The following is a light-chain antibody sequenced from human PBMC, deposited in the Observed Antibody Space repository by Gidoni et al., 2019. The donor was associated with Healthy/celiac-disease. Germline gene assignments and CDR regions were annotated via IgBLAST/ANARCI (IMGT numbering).Light chain of an antibody. Sequence: DIQMTQSPSSLSASVVDRVNITCRASQSISSYLTWYQKKQGKAPKLLIYAASSLQSGVPSRFSGSGSGTDFTLTISSPQPEDFATYYCQQSYSTPETFGQXTKVEIK. CDR3: QQSYSTPET. V-gene: IGKV1-39*01. CDR1: QSISSY. J-gene: IGKJ1*01. CDR2: AAS.